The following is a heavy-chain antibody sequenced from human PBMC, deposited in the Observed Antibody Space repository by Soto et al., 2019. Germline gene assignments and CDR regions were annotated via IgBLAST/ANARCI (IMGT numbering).Heavy chain of an antibody. CDR1: GFTFSNYG. CDR3: AKTNLYGDSFNY. D-gene: IGHD4-17*01. V-gene: IGHV3-48*01. J-gene: IGHJ4*02. CDR2: ISTSSSTI. Sequence: EVQLVESGGGLVHPGGSLRLSCAASGFTFSNYGMNWVRQAPGKGLEWVSYISTSSSTIYYADSVKGRFTISRDNAKNSLYPQMNSLRAEDTAVYYCAKTNLYGDSFNYWGQGTLVTVSS.